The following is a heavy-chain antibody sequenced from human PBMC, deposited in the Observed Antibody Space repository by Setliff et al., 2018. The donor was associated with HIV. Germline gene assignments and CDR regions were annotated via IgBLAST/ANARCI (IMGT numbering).Heavy chain of an antibody. D-gene: IGHD1-26*01. CDR3: ASSGSYGY. J-gene: IGHJ4*02. Sequence: GGSLRLSCVTSGFTFTSHSMNWVRQAPGKGLVWVSRINSDGSSTTYADSVKGRFTISRDNAKNTLYLQMNSLRAEDTAVYYCASSGSYGYWGQGTLVTVSS. V-gene: IGHV3-74*01. CDR1: GFTFTSHS. CDR2: INSDGSST.